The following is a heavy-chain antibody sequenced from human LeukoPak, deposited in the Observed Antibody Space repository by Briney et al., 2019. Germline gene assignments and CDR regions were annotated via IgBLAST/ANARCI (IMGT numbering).Heavy chain of an antibody. CDR2: ISYDGSNK. Sequence: GGSLRLSCAASGFTFSSYAMHWVRQAPGKGLEWVAVISYDGSNKYYSDSVKGRFTISRDNSKNTLYLQMNSLRAEDTAVYYCARDPAQENQYGMDVWGQGTTVTVSS. V-gene: IGHV3-30-3*01. CDR3: ARDPAQENQYGMDV. J-gene: IGHJ6*02. CDR1: GFTFSSYA. D-gene: IGHD1-14*01.